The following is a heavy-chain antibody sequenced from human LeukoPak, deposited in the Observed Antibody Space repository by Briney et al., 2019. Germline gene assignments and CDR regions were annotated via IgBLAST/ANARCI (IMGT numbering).Heavy chain of an antibody. V-gene: IGHV3-74*01. CDR1: GFPFANTW. Sequence: GGSLRLSCAASGFPFANTWMHWVRQAPGKGLVWVSLINNDGSSTNYADSVKGRFTISRDNAKNTLHLQMNSRRAEDTAVYFCVIGGTYGSGSWGQGTLVTVSS. CDR2: INNDGSST. D-gene: IGHD3-10*01. J-gene: IGHJ4*02. CDR3: VIGGTYGSGS.